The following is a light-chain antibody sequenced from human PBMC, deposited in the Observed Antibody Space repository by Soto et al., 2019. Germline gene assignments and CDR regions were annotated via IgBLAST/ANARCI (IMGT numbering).Light chain of an antibody. CDR2: QAS. Sequence: DIQMTQSPSTLYASVGDRVSITCRASQSISRQLAWYQQKPGKAPNLLIYQASNLEAGVPSRFTGSGSGTEFTLTISSRQPEDLATYYCLQYQSYWTFGQGTKVEVK. J-gene: IGKJ1*01. V-gene: IGKV1-5*03. CDR3: LQYQSYWT. CDR1: QSISRQ.